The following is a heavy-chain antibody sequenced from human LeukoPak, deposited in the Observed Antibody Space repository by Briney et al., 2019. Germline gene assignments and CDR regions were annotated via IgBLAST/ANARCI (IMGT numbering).Heavy chain of an antibody. V-gene: IGHV3-23*01. CDR2: INAGGTST. J-gene: IGHJ4*02. CDR1: GFTFNTYD. D-gene: IGHD3-22*01. Sequence: GGSLRLSCAVSGFTFNTYDMNWVRQAPGKGLEWVSAINAGGTSTYYADSVKGRFTISRDNSKNTLYLQMNSLRAEDTAVYYCARGESTYYLSHFDSWGQGTLVTVSS. CDR3: ARGESTYYLSHFDS.